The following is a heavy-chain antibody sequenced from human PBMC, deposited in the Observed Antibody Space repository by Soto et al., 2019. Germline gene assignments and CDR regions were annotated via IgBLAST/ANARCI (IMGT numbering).Heavy chain of an antibody. D-gene: IGHD3-10*01. CDR1: GYTFTSYD. CDR2: MNPNSGNT. CDR3: ARGAQLLGSYYFDY. V-gene: IGHV1-8*01. J-gene: IGHJ4*02. Sequence: GASVKVSCKASGYTFTSYDINWVRQATGQGLEWMGWMNPNSGNTGYAQKFQGRVTMTRNTSISTAYMELSSLRSEDTAVYYCARGAQLLGSYYFDYWGQGTLVTVSS.